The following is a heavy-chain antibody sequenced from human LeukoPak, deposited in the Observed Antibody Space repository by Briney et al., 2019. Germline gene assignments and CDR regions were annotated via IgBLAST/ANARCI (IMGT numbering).Heavy chain of an antibody. CDR1: GGSISSYY. CDR2: IYYSGST. Sequence: PSETLSLTCTVSGGSISSYYWSWIRQPPGKGLEWIGYIYYSGSTNYNPSLKSRVTISVDTSKNQFSLKLSSVTAADTAVYYCARDSGSYYFDYWGQGTLVTVSS. V-gene: IGHV4-59*01. D-gene: IGHD1-26*01. CDR3: ARDSGSYYFDY. J-gene: IGHJ4*02.